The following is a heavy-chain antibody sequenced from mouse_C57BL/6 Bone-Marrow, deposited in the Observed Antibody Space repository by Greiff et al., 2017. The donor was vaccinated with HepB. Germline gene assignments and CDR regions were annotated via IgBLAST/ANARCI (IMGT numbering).Heavy chain of an antibody. V-gene: IGHV5-2*01. CDR3: ASLSNFAWFAY. D-gene: IGHD2-5*01. Sequence: EVKVVESGGGLVQPGESLKLSCESNEYEFPSHDMSWVRKTPEKRLELVAAINSDGGSTYYPDNMERRFIISRDNTKTTLYLQMSSLRSEDTALYYCASLSNFAWFAYWGQGTLVTVSA. J-gene: IGHJ3*01. CDR2: INSDGGST. CDR1: EYEFPSHD.